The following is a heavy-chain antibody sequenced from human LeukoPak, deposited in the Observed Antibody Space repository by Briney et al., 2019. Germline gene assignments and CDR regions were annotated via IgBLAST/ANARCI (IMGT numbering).Heavy chain of an antibody. J-gene: IGHJ4*02. CDR1: GYTFTRYA. V-gene: IGHV1-2*02. CDR3: ARGKRITMVRGALLDY. CDR2: INPNSGGT. Sequence: ASVKVSCRASGYTFTRYAMNWVRQAPGQGLEWMGWINPNSGGTNFAQKFQGRVTMTRDTSISTAYMELSRLRSDDTAVYYCARGKRITMVRGALLDYWGQGTLVTVSS. D-gene: IGHD3-10*01.